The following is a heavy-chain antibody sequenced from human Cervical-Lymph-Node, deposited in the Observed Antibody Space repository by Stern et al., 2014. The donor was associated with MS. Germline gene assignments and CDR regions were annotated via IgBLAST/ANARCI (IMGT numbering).Heavy chain of an antibody. J-gene: IGHJ4*02. Sequence: VQLVESGPGLVKPSQTLSLTCTVSGGSISSGSDYWIWIRQSAGKGLEWIGRIHPSANTFYNPSLKSRVTISLDTSQNQFSLKLSSVTAADTAVYYCASGYRLFEYWGQGTLVTVSS. V-gene: IGHV4-61*02. CDR3: ASGYRLFEY. D-gene: IGHD5-12*01. CDR1: GGSISSGSDY. CDR2: IHPSANT.